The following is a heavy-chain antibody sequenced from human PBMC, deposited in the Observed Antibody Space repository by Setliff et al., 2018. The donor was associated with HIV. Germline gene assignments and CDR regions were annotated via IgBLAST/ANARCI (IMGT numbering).Heavy chain of an antibody. J-gene: IGHJ4*02. CDR2: IFYSGST. V-gene: IGHV4-39*07. Sequence: PSETLSLTCTVPGGSINRSPYYWGWIRQPPGKGLEWIASIFYSGSTYHNPSLKSRVTISVDTANNQFSLKVNSMTAADSAIYYCARVESGILGYWGRGTLVTVSS. D-gene: IGHD1-26*01. CDR3: ARVESGILGY. CDR1: GGSINRSPYY.